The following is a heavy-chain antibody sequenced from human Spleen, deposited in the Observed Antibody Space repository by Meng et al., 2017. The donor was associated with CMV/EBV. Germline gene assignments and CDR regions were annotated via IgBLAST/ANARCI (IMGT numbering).Heavy chain of an antibody. CDR2: IIPILGIA. V-gene: IGHV1-69*04. Sequence: SVKVSCKASGYTFTSYGISWVRQAPGQGLEWMGRIIPILGIANYAQKFQGRVTITADKSTSTAYMELSSLRSEDTAVYYCARDSPHYCSSTSCYGPYYYYGMDVWGQGTTVTVSS. D-gene: IGHD2-2*01. CDR1: GYTFTSYG. J-gene: IGHJ6*02. CDR3: ARDSPHYCSSTSCYGPYYYYGMDV.